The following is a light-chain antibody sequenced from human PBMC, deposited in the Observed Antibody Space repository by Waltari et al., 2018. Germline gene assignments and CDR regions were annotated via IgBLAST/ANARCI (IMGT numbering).Light chain of an antibody. Sequence: QSVLTQPPSASGTPGQRVTISCSGSSSNIGSNTVNWYQQLPGTAPKLLNYSNNQRPSGVPDRFSGSKSGTSASLAISGLQSEDEADYYCAAWDDSLNGPNVVFGGGTKLTVL. CDR3: AAWDDSLNGPNVV. J-gene: IGLJ2*01. CDR1: SSNIGSNT. V-gene: IGLV1-44*01. CDR2: SNN.